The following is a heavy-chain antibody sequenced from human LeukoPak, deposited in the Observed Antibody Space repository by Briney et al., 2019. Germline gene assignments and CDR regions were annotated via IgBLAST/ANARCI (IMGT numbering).Heavy chain of an antibody. V-gene: IGHV4-59*01. CDR2: IYYSGST. CDR1: AGSISSYY. Sequence: SETLSLTCSVSAGSISSYYWSWIRQPPGKGLEWIGYIYYSGSTNYNPSLKSRVTISVDTSKNQFSLKLSSVTAADTAVYYCASLRLGRTVTNDAFDIWGQGTMVTVSS. D-gene: IGHD3-16*01. J-gene: IGHJ3*02. CDR3: ASLRLGRTVTNDAFDI.